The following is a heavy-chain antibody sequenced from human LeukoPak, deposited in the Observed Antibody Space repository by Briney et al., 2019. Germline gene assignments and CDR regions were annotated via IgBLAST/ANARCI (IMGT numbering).Heavy chain of an antibody. D-gene: IGHD2-21*02. CDR2: ISGSGGST. V-gene: IGHV3-23*01. J-gene: IGHJ4*02. CDR3: AKDRLICGGDCSTYYYFDY. CDR1: GFTISSYA. Sequence: GGSLRLSCAVSGFTISSYAMSWVRQAPGKGLEWVSAISGSGGSTYYADSVKGRFTISRDNSKNTLYLQMNSLRAEDTAVYYCAKDRLICGGDCSTYYYFDYWGQGTLVTVSS.